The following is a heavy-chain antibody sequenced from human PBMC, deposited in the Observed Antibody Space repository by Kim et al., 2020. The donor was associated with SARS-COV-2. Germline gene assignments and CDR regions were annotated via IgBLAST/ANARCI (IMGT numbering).Heavy chain of an antibody. CDR1: GYTLTELS. CDR2: FDPEDGET. J-gene: IGHJ4*02. Sequence: ASVKVSCKVSGYTLTELSMHWVRQAPGKGLEWMGGFDPEDGETIYAQKFQGRVTMTEDTSTDTAYMELSSLRSEDTAVYYCATELEDSNYYDSSGYYYFDYWGQGTLVTVSS. D-gene: IGHD3-22*01. CDR3: ATELEDSNYYDSSGYYYFDY. V-gene: IGHV1-24*01.